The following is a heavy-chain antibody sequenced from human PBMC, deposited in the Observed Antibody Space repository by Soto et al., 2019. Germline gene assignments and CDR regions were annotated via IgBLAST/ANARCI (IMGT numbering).Heavy chain of an antibody. V-gene: IGHV4-39*01. CDR3: ATAGGIAVGGSYDP. CDR2: FYSGST. J-gene: IGHJ5*02. Sequence: PSETLSLTCIVSGASISSRSSYWGWIRQPPGKGLEWVGTFYSGSTYNNPSLKSRVTISVDTSKNQFSLKLGSVAAEDTAIYYCATAGGIAVGGSYDPWGQGTLVTVSS. D-gene: IGHD6-19*01. CDR1: GASISSRSSY.